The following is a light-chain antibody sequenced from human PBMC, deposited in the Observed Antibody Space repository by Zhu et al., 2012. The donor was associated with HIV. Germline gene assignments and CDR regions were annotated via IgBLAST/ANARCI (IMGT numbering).Light chain of an antibody. J-gene: IGKJ2*01. CDR2: GAS. CDR3: QHYVPSPMYT. CDR1: QSFSSN. V-gene: IGKV3-20*01. Sequence: EIVMTQSPATLSVSAGERATLSCRASQSFSSNLAWYQQKPGQAPRLLIYGASRRVTGIPDRFSGSGSGTDFTLTISRLEPEDFAVYYCQHYVPSPMYTFGQGTKLEIK.